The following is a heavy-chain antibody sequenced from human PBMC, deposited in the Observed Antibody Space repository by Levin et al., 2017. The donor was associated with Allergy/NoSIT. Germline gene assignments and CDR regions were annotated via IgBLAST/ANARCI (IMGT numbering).Heavy chain of an antibody. CDR2: IYFSGST. CDR1: GGSISGFY. Sequence: KASETLSLTCNVSGGSISGFYWSWIRQPPGKGLEWIAYIYFSGSTDYNPSLKSRVTMSVDTSKNQFSLKLNSVTASDTAVYYCARAKLQDYSHGWYVEGFDYWGQGALVTVSS. D-gene: IGHD6-19*01. J-gene: IGHJ4*02. V-gene: IGHV4-59*01. CDR3: ARAKLQDYSHGWYVEGFDY.